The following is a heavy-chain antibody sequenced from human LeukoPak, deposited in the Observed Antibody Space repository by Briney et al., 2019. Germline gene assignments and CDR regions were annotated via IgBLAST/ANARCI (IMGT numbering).Heavy chain of an antibody. CDR1: GFTFSNYA. Sequence: GGSLRLSCEGSGFTFSNYAMSWVRQAPGKGPEWVSGVSASGSRAHCADSVKGRFTISRDNSKNTLYLQMNSLRAEDTAVYYCAKVGDSTMVRGVLRFDPWGQGTLVTVSS. J-gene: IGHJ5*02. D-gene: IGHD3-10*01. CDR3: AKVGDSTMVRGVLRFDP. CDR2: VSASGSRA. V-gene: IGHV3-23*01.